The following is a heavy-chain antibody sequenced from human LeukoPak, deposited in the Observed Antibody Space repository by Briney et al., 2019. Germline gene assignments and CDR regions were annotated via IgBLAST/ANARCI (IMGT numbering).Heavy chain of an antibody. Sequence: ASVRVSCKASGYIFTNFGISWVRQAPGQGLEWMGWISAYNGHRSYAQKFQDRLTVTTNTSATTAYMELTGLTSDDTGVYYCARDRSSSSLWGQGTLVTISS. CDR2: ISAYNGHR. V-gene: IGHV1-18*01. J-gene: IGHJ4*02. CDR1: GYIFTNFG. D-gene: IGHD6-6*01. CDR3: ARDRSSSSL.